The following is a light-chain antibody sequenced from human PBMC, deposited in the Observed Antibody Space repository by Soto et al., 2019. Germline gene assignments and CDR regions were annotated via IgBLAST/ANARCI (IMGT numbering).Light chain of an antibody. Sequence: QAVVTQPPSVSGAPGQSVTISCTGGNSNIGAGYDVHWYRQISGTAPKLLIYGDNNRPSGVPDRFSGSKSGTSASLAITGLQAEDEADYYCHSYDSGLSGSVFGGGTKLTVL. CDR3: HSYDSGLSGSV. CDR1: NSNIGAGYD. V-gene: IGLV1-40*01. CDR2: GDN. J-gene: IGLJ3*02.